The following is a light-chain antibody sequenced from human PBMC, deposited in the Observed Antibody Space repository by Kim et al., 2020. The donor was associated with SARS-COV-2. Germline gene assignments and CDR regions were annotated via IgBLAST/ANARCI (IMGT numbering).Light chain of an antibody. CDR1: SNDVGNQG. Sequence: QAGLTQPPSVSKGLRQIATLTCTGNSNDVGNQGAAWLQHHQGHPPKLLSYANNNRPSGISERFAASRSGNTASLTITGLQPEDEADYYCSAWDSRLSIWVFGGGTQLIVL. CDR3: SAWDSRLSIWV. V-gene: IGLV10-54*01. CDR2: ANN. J-gene: IGLJ3*02.